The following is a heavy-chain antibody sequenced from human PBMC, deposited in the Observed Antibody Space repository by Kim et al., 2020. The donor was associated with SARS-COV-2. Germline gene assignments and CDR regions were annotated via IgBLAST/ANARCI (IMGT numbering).Heavy chain of an antibody. D-gene: IGHD6-19*01. CDR3: ARDRWGIAVAGPPDY. V-gene: IGHV3-53*01. J-gene: IGHJ4*02. Sequence: DPAKGRYTISRDNAKNTLYLQMNSLRAEDTAVYYCARDRWGIAVAGPPDYWGQGTLGTVSS.